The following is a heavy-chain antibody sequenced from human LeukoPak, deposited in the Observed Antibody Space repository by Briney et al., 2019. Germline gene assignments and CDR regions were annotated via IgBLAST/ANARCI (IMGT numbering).Heavy chain of an antibody. D-gene: IGHD6-6*01. Sequence: SQTLSLTCAISGDSVSSNSAAWNWIRQSPSRGLEWLGRTYYRSKWYNDYAVSVKSRITINPDTSKNQFSLQLNSVTPEDTAVYYCARVGIIAARPSYYYHYMDVWGKGTTVTVSS. J-gene: IGHJ6*03. CDR1: GDSVSSNSAA. V-gene: IGHV6-1*01. CDR3: ARVGIIAARPSYYYHYMDV. CDR2: TYYRSKWYN.